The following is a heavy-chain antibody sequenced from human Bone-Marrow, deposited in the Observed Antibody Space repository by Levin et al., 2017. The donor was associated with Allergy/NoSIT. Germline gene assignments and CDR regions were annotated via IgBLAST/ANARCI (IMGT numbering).Heavy chain of an antibody. CDR2: IGIAGDT. CDR3: ARGYSSSNRGKNAFDI. D-gene: IGHD6-13*01. Sequence: TLSLPCAASGFTFSRSDMHWVRQGTGKGLEWVSAIGIAGDTYYPGSVKGRFTISRENAKNSLFLQMSSLTAVDTAVYYCARGYSSSNRGKNAFDIWGQGTMVTVSS. V-gene: IGHV3-13*04. J-gene: IGHJ3*02. CDR1: GFTFSRSD.